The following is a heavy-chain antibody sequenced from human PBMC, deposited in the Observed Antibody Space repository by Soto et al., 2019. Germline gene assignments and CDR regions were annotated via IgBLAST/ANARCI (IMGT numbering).Heavy chain of an antibody. V-gene: IGHV3-21*01. CDR2: ITVGSSHI. CDR3: SRSPEVGVRGAY. CDR1: GFPFSAYN. D-gene: IGHD3-16*01. J-gene: IGHJ4*02. Sequence: EVQLVESGGGLVKPGGSLRLSCTGSGFPFSAYNINWVRQAPGKGLEWVSSITVGSSHIYQPNSMKGRFTISRDDAKNSVYLPIDSLRDEDTALYYCSRSPEVGVRGAYWGQGTLVTVSS.